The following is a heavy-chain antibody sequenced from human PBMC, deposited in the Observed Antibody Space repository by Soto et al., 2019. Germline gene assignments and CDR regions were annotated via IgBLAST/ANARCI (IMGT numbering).Heavy chain of an antibody. D-gene: IGHD2-21*02. CDR1: GFTVSSNY. CDR2: IYSGGST. CDR3: ARDPGYCGGDCYGL. Sequence: EVQLVETGGGLIQPGGSLRLSCAASGFTVSSNYMSWVRQAPGKGLEWVSVIYSGGSTYYADSVKGRFTISRDNSKNTLYLQMNSLRAEDTAVYYCARDPGYCGGDCYGLWGRGTLVTVSS. V-gene: IGHV3-53*02. J-gene: IGHJ2*01.